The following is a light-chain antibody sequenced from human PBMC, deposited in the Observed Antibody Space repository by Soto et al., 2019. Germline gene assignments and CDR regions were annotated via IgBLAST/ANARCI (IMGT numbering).Light chain of an antibody. V-gene: IGLV1-44*01. CDR2: SNN. J-gene: IGLJ3*02. CDR3: AAWDDSLTGWV. CDR1: SSNIGSNT. Sequence: QSVLTQPPSASGTPGQRVTISCSGSSSNIGSNTVNWYQQLPGTAPKLLIYSNNQRPSGVPDRFSGSKSGNSASLAISGLQSEDEADSYCAAWDDSLTGWVFGGGTKLTVL.